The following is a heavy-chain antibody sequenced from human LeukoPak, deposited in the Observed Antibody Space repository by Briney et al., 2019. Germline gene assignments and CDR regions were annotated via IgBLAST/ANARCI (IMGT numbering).Heavy chain of an antibody. CDR3: TTEVGGWGLLGYAFDI. J-gene: IGHJ3*02. Sequence: GGSLRLSCAASGFTFSNAWMSWVRQAPGKGLEWVGRIKSKTDGGTTDYAAPVKGRFTISRDDSKNTLYLQMNSLKTEDTAVYYCTTEVGGWGLLGYAFDIWGQGTTVTVSS. CDR1: GFTFSNAW. D-gene: IGHD1-26*01. V-gene: IGHV3-15*01. CDR2: IKSKTDGGTT.